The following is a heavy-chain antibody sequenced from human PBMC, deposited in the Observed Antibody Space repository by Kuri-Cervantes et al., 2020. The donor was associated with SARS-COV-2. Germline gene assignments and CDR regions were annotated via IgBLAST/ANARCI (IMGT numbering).Heavy chain of an antibody. CDR3: AGGGSYYQAFDY. D-gene: IGHD1-26*01. CDR2: IRYDGSNK. J-gene: IGHJ4*02. Sequence: GGSLRLCCAASGFTFSSYGMHWVRQAPGKGLEWVAFIRYDGSNKYYADSVKGRFTISRDNSKNTLYLQMNSLRAEDTAVYYCAGGGSYYQAFDYWGQGTLVTVSS. V-gene: IGHV3-30*02. CDR1: GFTFSSYG.